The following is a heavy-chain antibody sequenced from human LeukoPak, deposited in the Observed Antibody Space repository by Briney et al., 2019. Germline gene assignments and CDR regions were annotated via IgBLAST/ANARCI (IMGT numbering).Heavy chain of an antibody. J-gene: IGHJ4*02. CDR1: GYTFNRYG. Sequence: ASVKASCKASGYTFNRYGITWVRQAPGQGLEWMGWISGYNGNTNYAQKPQGRVTMTTDTSTSTAYMELRSLRSDDTAMYYCARDYGYGVTVMISDDYWGQGTLVTVSS. CDR2: ISGYNGNT. CDR3: ARDYGYGVTVMISDDY. D-gene: IGHD5-12*01. V-gene: IGHV1-18*01.